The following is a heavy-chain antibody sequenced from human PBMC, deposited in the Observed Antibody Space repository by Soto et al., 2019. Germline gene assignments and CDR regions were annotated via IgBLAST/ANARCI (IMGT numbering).Heavy chain of an antibody. CDR3: ARDLSRIDCGAACRTYYGMDV. J-gene: IGHJ6*02. V-gene: IGHV1-69*13. CDR2: IIPIFGTA. D-gene: IGHD2-21*02. CDR1: GGTFSSYA. Sequence: SVKVSCKASGGTFSSYAISWVRQAPGQGLEWMGGIIPIFGTANYAQKFQGRVTITADESTSTAYMELSSLRSEDTAVYYCARDLSRIDCGAACRTYYGMDVWGQGTTVTVSS.